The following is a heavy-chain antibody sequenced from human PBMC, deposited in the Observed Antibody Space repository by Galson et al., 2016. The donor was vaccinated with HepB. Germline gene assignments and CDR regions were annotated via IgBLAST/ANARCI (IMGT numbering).Heavy chain of an antibody. J-gene: IGHJ4*02. V-gene: IGHV4-31*03. D-gene: IGHD6-13*01. Sequence: TLSLTCTVSAGTISRTGYFWSWIRQHPGRGLEWIGYISPCGSAYFNPSLKSRLTISIDTSKNQFSLDLRSVTAADTAVYFCARYGSWTGFDCWGRGTLVTVSS. CDR3: ARYGSWTGFDC. CDR1: AGTISRTGYF. CDR2: ISPCGSA.